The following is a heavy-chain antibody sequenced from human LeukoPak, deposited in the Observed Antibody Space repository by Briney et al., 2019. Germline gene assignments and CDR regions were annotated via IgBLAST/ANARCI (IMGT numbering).Heavy chain of an antibody. CDR2: IYSGGST. D-gene: IGHD5-18*01. CDR3: ARGLRGYKYGSDY. CDR1: GFTVSNNY. J-gene: IGHJ4*02. Sequence: SGGSLRLSCAASGFTVSNNYMSWVRQAPGKGLEWVSLIYSGGSTYYAVSVKGRFTISRDNSMNTLYLQMNSLRAEDTAMYYCARGLRGYKYGSDYWGQGTLVTVSS. V-gene: IGHV3-53*01.